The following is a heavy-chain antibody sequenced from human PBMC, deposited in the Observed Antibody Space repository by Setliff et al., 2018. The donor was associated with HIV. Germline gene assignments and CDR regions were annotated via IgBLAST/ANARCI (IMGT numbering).Heavy chain of an antibody. CDR2: IHESGST. CDR1: GGSISSSSYY. Sequence: SETLSLTCTVSGGSISSSSYYWGWIRQPPGKGLEWIGSIHESGSTHYNPSLKSRVTISVDTSKNQFSLRLNSVTAADTAVYYCARGATLLPGYSDRWEYFYMDVWGKGTTVTVSS. CDR3: ARGATLLPGYSDRWEYFYMDV. V-gene: IGHV4-39*01. D-gene: IGHD5-12*01. J-gene: IGHJ6*03.